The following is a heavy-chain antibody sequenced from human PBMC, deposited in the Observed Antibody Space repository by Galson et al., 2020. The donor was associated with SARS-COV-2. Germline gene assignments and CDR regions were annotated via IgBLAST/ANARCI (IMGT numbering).Heavy chain of an antibody. CDR1: GFPFRNYD. V-gene: IGHV3-48*02. J-gene: IGHJ4*02. Sequence: GGSLRLSCAASGFPFRNYDMNWVRQAPGKGLEWVSYTTVPGSTYYADAVTGRFTASRDNGRNSLFLQMNSLEDGDTGVYYCARDRFWGQGTLVTVSS. CDR3: ARDRF. CDR2: TTVPGST.